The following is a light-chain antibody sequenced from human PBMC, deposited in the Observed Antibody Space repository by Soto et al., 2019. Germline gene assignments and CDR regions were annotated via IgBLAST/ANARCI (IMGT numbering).Light chain of an antibody. V-gene: IGLV2-8*01. J-gene: IGLJ2*01. CDR3: SSYAGSNNYVV. Sequence: QSALTQPRSVSESPGQSVTISCTGTSSDVGGYNYVSWYQQHPGKAPKLMIYEVSKRPSGVPDRFSGSKSGNTASLTVSGLQAEDEADYYCSSYAGSNNYVVFGGGTKLTVL. CDR1: SSDVGGYNY. CDR2: EVS.